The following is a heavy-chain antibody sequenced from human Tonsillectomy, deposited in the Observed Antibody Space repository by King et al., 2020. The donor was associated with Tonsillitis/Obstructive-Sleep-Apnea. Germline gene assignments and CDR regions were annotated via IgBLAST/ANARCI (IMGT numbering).Heavy chain of an antibody. CDR2: FDPEDGET. Sequence: QLVQSGAEVKKPGASVKVSCKVSGYTLTELSMHWVRQAPGKGREWMGGFDPEDGETIYAPKFQGRVPMTEDTSTDTAYMELSSLRSEDTAVYYCATSVAVAGNWFDPWGQGTLVTVSS. CDR3: ATSVAVAGNWFDP. V-gene: IGHV1-24*01. CDR1: GYTLTELS. J-gene: IGHJ5*02. D-gene: IGHD6-19*01.